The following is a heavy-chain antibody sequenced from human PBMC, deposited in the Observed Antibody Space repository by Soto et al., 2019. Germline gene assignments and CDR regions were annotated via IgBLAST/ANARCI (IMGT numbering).Heavy chain of an antibody. J-gene: IGHJ6*02. Sequence: ASVKVSCKASGYTFTGYYMHWVRQAPGQGLEWMGWINPNSGGTNYAQKFQGWVTMTRDTSISTAYMELRSLTSDDTAVYFCAKNGHPPYYYYGMDVWGQGTTVTVSS. CDR3: AKNGHPPYYYYGMDV. CDR2: INPNSGGT. CDR1: GYTFTGYY. D-gene: IGHD2-8*01. V-gene: IGHV1-2*04.